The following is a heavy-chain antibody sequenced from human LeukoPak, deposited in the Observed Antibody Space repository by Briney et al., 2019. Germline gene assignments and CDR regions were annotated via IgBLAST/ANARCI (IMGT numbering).Heavy chain of an antibody. V-gene: IGHV1-2*02. J-gene: IGHJ4*02. Sequence: ASVKVSCKASGYTFTSYAMNWVRQAPGQGLEWMGWINPNSGGTNYAQKFQGRVTMTRDTSISTAYMELSRLRSDDTAVYYCARGARLVVGQRWFDYWGQGTLVTVSS. D-gene: IGHD2-15*01. CDR2: INPNSGGT. CDR1: GYTFTSYA. CDR3: ARGARLVVGQRWFDY.